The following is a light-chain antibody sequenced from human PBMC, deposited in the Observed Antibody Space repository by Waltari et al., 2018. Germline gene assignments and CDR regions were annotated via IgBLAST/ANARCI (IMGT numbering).Light chain of an antibody. CDR1: PSVRSSY. CDR2: GAS. V-gene: IGKV3-20*01. Sequence: EIVLTQSPGTLPLSPGERATVSCRASPSVRSSYLAWYQQKPGQAPRLLIYGASSRATGIPDRFSGSGSGTYVTLTISRLEPEDFAVYYCQQYATSPRLTFGGGTKVEI. CDR3: QQYATSPRLT. J-gene: IGKJ4*01.